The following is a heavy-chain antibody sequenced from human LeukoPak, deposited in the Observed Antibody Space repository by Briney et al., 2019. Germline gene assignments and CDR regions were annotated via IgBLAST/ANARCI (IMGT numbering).Heavy chain of an antibody. Sequence: SETLSLTCAVYGGSFSGYYWSWIRQPPGKGLEWIGEINHSGSTNYNPSLKRRVTISVDTSKNQFSLKLSSVTAADTAVYYCARRGRYCSGGSCYFDYWGQGTLVTVSS. CDR2: INHSGST. CDR1: GGSFSGYY. V-gene: IGHV4-34*01. J-gene: IGHJ4*02. D-gene: IGHD2-15*01. CDR3: ARRGRYCSGGSCYFDY.